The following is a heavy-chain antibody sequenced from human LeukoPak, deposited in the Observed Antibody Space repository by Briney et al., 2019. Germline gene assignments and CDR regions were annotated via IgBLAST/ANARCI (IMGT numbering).Heavy chain of an antibody. CDR1: GGSISSYY. D-gene: IGHD3-22*01. Sequence: SETLSLTCTVSGGSISSYYWSWIRQPPGKGLEWIGNIYYSGSTNYNPSLKSRVTISVDTSKNQFSLKLSSVTAADTAVYYCARETYYYDSSAGAWFDPWGQGTLVTVSS. CDR2: IYYSGST. V-gene: IGHV4-59*01. J-gene: IGHJ5*02. CDR3: ARETYYYDSSAGAWFDP.